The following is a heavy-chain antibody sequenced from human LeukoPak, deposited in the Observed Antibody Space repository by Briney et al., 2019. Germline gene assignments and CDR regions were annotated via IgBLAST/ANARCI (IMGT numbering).Heavy chain of an antibody. Sequence: GGSLRLSCAVSGFTFGSYTMHWVRQAPGKGLEWVASISFEGSNRFYGGFVEARFAISRDNFKNTLYLQMDALRPEDTAVYFCARGDFGGDEGYYYYYYGMDVWGQGTTVIVSS. D-gene: IGHD4-23*01. CDR1: GFTFGSYT. J-gene: IGHJ6*02. V-gene: IGHV3-30*09. CDR2: ISFEGSNR. CDR3: ARGDFGGDEGYYYYYYGMDV.